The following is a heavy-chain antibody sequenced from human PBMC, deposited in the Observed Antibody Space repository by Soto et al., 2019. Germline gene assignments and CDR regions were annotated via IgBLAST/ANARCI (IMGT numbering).Heavy chain of an antibody. J-gene: IGHJ5*02. D-gene: IGHD3-3*01. V-gene: IGHV3-23*01. CDR1: GFTFSSYA. CDR3: AKGTIFGVVIKESNRFDP. CDR2: ISGSGGST. Sequence: GGSLRLSCAASGFTFSSYAMSWVRQAPGKGLEWVSAISGSGGSTYYADSVKGRFTISRDNSKNTLYLQMNSLRAEDTAVYYCAKGTIFGVVIKESNRFDPWGQGTLVTVSS.